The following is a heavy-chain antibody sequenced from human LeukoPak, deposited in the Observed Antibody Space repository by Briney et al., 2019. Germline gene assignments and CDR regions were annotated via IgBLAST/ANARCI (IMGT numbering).Heavy chain of an antibody. CDR2: MNPNSGNT. J-gene: IGHJ4*02. CDR3: ASGGTYSSTIFGVSAGY. CDR1: GYTFTSYD. Sequence: SVKVSCKASGYTFTSYDINWVRQATGQGLEWMGWMNPNSGNTGYAQKFQGRVTMTRDTSISTAYMELSRLRSDDTAVYYCASGGTYSSTIFGVSAGYWGQGTLVTVSS. D-gene: IGHD3-3*01. V-gene: IGHV1-8*01.